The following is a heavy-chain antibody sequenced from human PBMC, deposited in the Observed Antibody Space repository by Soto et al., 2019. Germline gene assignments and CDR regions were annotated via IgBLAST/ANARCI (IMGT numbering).Heavy chain of an antibody. J-gene: IGHJ6*03. CDR3: ARGGYDFWSGSLAALVGLHYYYYMDV. CDR2: IYYSGST. CDR1: GGSISSGGYY. D-gene: IGHD3-3*01. V-gene: IGHV4-31*03. Sequence: PSETLSLTCTVSGGSISSGGYYWSWIRQHPGKGLEWIGYIYYSGSTYYNPSLKSRVTISVDTSKNQFSLKLSSVTAADTAVYYCARGGYDFWSGSLAALVGLHYYYYMDVWGKGTTVTVSS.